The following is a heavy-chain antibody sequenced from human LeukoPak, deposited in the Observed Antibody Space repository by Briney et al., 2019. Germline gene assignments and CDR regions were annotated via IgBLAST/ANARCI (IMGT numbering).Heavy chain of an antibody. Sequence: PGGSLRLSCAASKFMFSTYWMSWVRQTPGKGLEWVANIKRDGTEKYYVDSVKGRFTISRDNTKNSLYLQMDSLRAEDTAIYYCARVILSIPQQPIDEPIYFDFWGQGTLVTVSS. CDR1: KFMFSTYW. CDR2: IKRDGTEK. V-gene: IGHV3-7*03. D-gene: IGHD6-13*01. CDR3: ARVILSIPQQPIDEPIYFDF. J-gene: IGHJ4*02.